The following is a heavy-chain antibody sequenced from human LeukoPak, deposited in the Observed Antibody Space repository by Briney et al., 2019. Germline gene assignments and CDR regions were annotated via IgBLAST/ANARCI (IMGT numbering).Heavy chain of an antibody. D-gene: IGHD4-17*01. CDR2: IRSKAYGGTT. J-gene: IGHJ5*02. Sequence: PGRSLRLSCTASGFTFGDYAMSWVRQAPGKGLEWVGFIRSKAYGGTTEYAASVKGRFTISRDDSKSIAYLQMNSLKTEDTAVYYCTRAADYGDRLDYFEFDPWGQGTLVTVSS. CDR3: TRAADYGDRLDYFEFDP. V-gene: IGHV3-49*04. CDR1: GFTFGDYA.